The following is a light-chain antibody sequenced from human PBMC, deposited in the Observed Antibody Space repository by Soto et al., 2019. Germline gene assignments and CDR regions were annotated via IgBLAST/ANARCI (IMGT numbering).Light chain of an antibody. J-gene: IGKJ1*01. V-gene: IGKV3-20*01. CDR2: DTS. CDR3: EQYGSSPGT. CDR1: QSVRDRY. Sequence: EIVLTQSPGTLSLSPGEIATLSCRASQSVRDRYLAWYQQKPGQAPSLLIYDTSTRTTGVPDRFSGSGSGTDFALTISRVEPEDFGIYFCEQYGSSPGTFGQGTNVEI.